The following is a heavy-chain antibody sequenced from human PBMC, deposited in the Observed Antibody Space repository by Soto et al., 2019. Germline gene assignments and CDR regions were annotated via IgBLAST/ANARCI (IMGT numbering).Heavy chain of an antibody. J-gene: IGHJ6*03. CDR3: ARSGYSGSPPWAYYYYYYMDV. D-gene: IGHD6-13*01. Sequence: SETLSLTCTVSGGSISSYYWSWIRQPPGKGLEWIGYIYYSGSTNYNPSLKSRVTISVDTSKNQFSLKLSSVTAADTAVYYCARSGYSGSPPWAYYYYYYMDVWGKGTTVTVSS. CDR1: GGSISSYY. V-gene: IGHV4-59*01. CDR2: IYYSGST.